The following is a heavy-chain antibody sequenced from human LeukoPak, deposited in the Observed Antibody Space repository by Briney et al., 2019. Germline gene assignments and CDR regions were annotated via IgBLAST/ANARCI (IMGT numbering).Heavy chain of an antibody. CDR1: GYTLTELS. D-gene: IGHD2-15*01. V-gene: IGHV1-24*01. Sequence: ASVKASCKVSGYTLTELSMHWVRQAPGKGLEWMGGFDPEDGETIYAQKFQGRVTMTEDTSTDTAYMELSSLRSEDTAVYYCATDRGGYCSGGSCYFDYWGQGTLVTVSS. CDR3: ATDRGGYCSGGSCYFDY. CDR2: FDPEDGET. J-gene: IGHJ4*02.